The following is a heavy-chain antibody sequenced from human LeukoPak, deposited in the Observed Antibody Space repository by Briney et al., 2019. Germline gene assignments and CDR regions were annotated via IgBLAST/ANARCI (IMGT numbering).Heavy chain of an antibody. CDR1: GQTFTIYT. V-gene: IGHV1-3*01. CDR3: ASSRTKRITTNRGVREYYYGMDV. D-gene: IGHD3-10*01. CDR2: INAADGNT. Sequence: ASVKVSCKTSGQTFTIYTLHWVRQAPGQRLEWMGWINAADGNTKYSQKFQGRVIITRDSSANTAYMELSSPTSEDSAVYYCASSRTKRITTNRGVREYYYGMDVWGQGTTVTVSS. J-gene: IGHJ6*02.